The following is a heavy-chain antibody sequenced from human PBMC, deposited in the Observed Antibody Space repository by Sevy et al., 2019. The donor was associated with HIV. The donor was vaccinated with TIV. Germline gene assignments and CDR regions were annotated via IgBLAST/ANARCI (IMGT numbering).Heavy chain of an antibody. Sequence: GGSLRFSCAASGFDFRSYEMSWVRQAPGKGLQWVSYIDTTGTAIYADSVKGGFTISRDNARISLFLQMYGLRPDDTAVYYCVRDTHRSGYYGVTFPRASDLWGQGTLVTVSS. V-gene: IGHV3-48*03. CDR2: IDTTGTAI. CDR3: VRDTHRSGYYGVTFPRASDL. J-gene: IGHJ5*02. D-gene: IGHD3-22*01. CDR1: GFDFRSYE.